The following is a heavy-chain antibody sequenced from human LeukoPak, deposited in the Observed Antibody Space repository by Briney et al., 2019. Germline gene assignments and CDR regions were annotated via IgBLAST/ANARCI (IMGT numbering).Heavy chain of an antibody. Sequence: GGSLRPSCAASGLDFSGYALHRVRQAPGQGLEWVAVISNDGINKYYADSVKGRFTISRDNSKNTLYLQMNSLRLEDTAIYYCTRVGTGTPHFDYWGQGTLVTVSS. D-gene: IGHD1-1*01. CDR1: GLDFSGYA. CDR2: ISNDGINK. V-gene: IGHV3-30*04. J-gene: IGHJ4*02. CDR3: TRVGTGTPHFDY.